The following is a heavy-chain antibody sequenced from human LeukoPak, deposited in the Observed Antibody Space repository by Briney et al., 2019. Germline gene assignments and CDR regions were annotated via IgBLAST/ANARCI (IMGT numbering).Heavy chain of an antibody. Sequence: GGSLRLPCAASGVTFSIYWMSWVRQAPGKGLEWVANIKQDGSEKYYVDSVRGRFTISRDNAKNSLYLQMNSLRVEDTAVYYCARNTYYYERSGWKAFDIWGQGTMVTVSS. CDR3: ARNTYYYERSGWKAFDI. CDR1: GVTFSIYW. CDR2: IKQDGSEK. D-gene: IGHD3-22*01. V-gene: IGHV3-7*01. J-gene: IGHJ3*02.